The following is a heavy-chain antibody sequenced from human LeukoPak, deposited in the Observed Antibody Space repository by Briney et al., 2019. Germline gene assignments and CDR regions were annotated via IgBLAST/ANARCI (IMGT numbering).Heavy chain of an antibody. CDR2: IGTAGEI. V-gene: IGHV3-13*01. J-gene: IGHJ2*01. CDR1: GFTFRSYD. CDR3: ARAAYSSTWYSRYFDL. D-gene: IGHD6-13*01. Sequence: GGSLRLSCAASGFTFRSYDMHWVRQAAGKGLEWVSGIGTAGEIYYPGSVKGRFTISRENAKNSLYLQMNSLRAGDTAVYYGARAAYSSTWYSRYFDLWGRGTLVTVSS.